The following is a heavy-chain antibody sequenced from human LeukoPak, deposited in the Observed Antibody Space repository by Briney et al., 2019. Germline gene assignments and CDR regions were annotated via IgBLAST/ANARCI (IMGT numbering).Heavy chain of an antibody. CDR2: INRDGSEK. CDR1: GFTFSSYA. V-gene: IGHV3-7*05. Sequence: PGGSLRLSCAASGFTFSSYAMSWVRQAPGKGLEWVANINRDGSEKYYVDSVKGRFTISRDNARNSLYLQMNSLRAEDTAVYYCATLATTPYYYDTSGYSRRWGQGTLVTVSS. D-gene: IGHD3-22*01. J-gene: IGHJ4*02. CDR3: ATLATTPYYYDTSGYSRR.